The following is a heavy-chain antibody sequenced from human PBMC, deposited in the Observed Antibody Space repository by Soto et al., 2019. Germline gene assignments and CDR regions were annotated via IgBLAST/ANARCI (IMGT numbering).Heavy chain of an antibody. CDR2: IYYSGST. D-gene: IGHD6-19*01. CDR3: ARSFIAVAGEYFDY. CDR1: GGSISSSSYY. J-gene: IGHJ4*02. V-gene: IGHV4-39*01. Sequence: PSETLSLTCTVSGGSISSSSYYWGWIRQPPGKGLEWIGSIYYSGSTYYNPSLKSRVTISVDTSKNQFSLKLSSVTAADTAVYYCARSFIAVAGEYFDYWGQGTLVTVSS.